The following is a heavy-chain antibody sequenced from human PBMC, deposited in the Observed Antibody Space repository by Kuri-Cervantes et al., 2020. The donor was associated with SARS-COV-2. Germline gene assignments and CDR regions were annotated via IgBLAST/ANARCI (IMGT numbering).Heavy chain of an antibody. D-gene: IGHD3-9*01. CDR2: ILPVLGTP. J-gene: IGHJ6*02. CDR3: ASNPVLRSFDSLVRGDYYYYALDV. CDR1: GGSFSRFA. Sequence: VKVSCKASGGSFSRFAISWVRQAPGEGLEWMGGILPVLGTPNYAQKFQGRVRITADGSTSTAHMELSSLRYEDTAVYYCASNPVLRSFDSLVRGDYYYYALDVWGQGTTVTVSS. V-gene: IGHV1-69*13.